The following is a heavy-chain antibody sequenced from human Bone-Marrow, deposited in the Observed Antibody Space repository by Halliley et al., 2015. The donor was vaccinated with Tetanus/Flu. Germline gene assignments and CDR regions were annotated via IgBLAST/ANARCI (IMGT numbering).Heavy chain of an antibody. CDR1: GFTFSNAW. J-gene: IGHJ5*02. V-gene: IGHV3-15*01. CDR2: IKNKTDGGTA. Sequence: SLRFSCAASGFTFSNAWMSWVRQAPGKGLEWVGRIKNKTDGGTAAYAAPVKGRFTISRDDSRNTVYLQMNSLKTEDTAVYYCTTDPYYDFWSGYPGLTWGQGILVTVSS. CDR3: TTDPYYDFWSGYPGLT. D-gene: IGHD3-3*01.